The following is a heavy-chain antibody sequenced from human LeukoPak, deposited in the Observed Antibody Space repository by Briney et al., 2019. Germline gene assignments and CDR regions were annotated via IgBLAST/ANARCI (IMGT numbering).Heavy chain of an antibody. CDR1: GFTFSSYA. CDR2: ISGSGGST. CDR3: AKDRGVWSGYSDY. D-gene: IGHD3-3*01. Sequence: TGGSLRLSCAASGFTFSSYAMSWVRQAPGKGLEWVSAISGSGGSTYYADSVKGRFTISRDNSKNTLYLQMNSLRAEDTAVYYCAKDRGVWSGYSDYWGQGTLVTVSS. V-gene: IGHV3-23*01. J-gene: IGHJ4*02.